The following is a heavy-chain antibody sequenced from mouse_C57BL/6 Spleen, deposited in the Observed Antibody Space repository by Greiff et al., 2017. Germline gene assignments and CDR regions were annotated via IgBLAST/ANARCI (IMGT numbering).Heavy chain of an antibody. J-gene: IGHJ2*01. Sequence: QVQLQQSGAELAKPGASVKLSCKASGYTFTSYWMHWVKQRPGQGLEWIGYINPSSGYTNYNQKFKDKATLTADKSSSTAYMQLSSLTSEDSAVYYCARGILTGSYDWDYFDYWGQGTTLTVSS. CDR1: GYTFTSYW. CDR2: INPSSGYT. CDR3: ARGILTGSYDWDYFDY. V-gene: IGHV1-7*01. D-gene: IGHD1-1*02.